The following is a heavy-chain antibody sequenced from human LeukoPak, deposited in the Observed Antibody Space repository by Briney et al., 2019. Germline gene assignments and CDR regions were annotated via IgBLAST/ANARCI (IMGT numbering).Heavy chain of an antibody. CDR3: AREGPRPYYYDSSVNYQISAFDI. D-gene: IGHD3-22*01. CDR1: GGTFSSYA. CDR2: IIPIFGTA. J-gene: IGHJ3*02. V-gene: IGHV1-69*05. Sequence: GASVKVSCKASGGTFSSYAISWVRQAPGQGLEWMGGIIPIFGTANYAQKFQGRVTITTDESTSTAYMELSSLRSEDTAVYYCAREGPRPYYYDSSVNYQISAFDIWGQGTMVTVSS.